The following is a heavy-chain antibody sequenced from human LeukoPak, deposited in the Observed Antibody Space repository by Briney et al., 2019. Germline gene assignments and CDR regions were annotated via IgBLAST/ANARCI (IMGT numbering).Heavy chain of an antibody. J-gene: IGHJ4*02. CDR3: ARHYDSSGYYYFDY. V-gene: IGHV3-30*03. CDR2: ISYDGSNK. Sequence: GGSLRLSCAASGFTFSSYGMHWVRQAPGKGLEWVAVISYDGSNKYYADSVKGRFTISRDISKNTLYLQMNSLRAEDTAVYYCARHYDSSGYYYFDYWGQGTLVTVSS. D-gene: IGHD3-22*01. CDR1: GFTFSSYG.